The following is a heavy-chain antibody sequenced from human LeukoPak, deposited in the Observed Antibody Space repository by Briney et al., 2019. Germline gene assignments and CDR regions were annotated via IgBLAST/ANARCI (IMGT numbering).Heavy chain of an antibody. CDR2: IKYDGSAR. V-gene: IGHV3-7*01. J-gene: IGHJ4*02. Sequence: GGSLRLSCAASGFTFNGYAMNWVRQAPGKGLEWVANIKYDGSARFYVDSVKGRFTISRDNAKNSLYLQMDSLRAEDTAMYYCARPLYYDSSGPDSWGQGTQVTVSS. CDR3: ARPLYYDSSGPDS. D-gene: IGHD3-22*01. CDR1: GFTFNGYA.